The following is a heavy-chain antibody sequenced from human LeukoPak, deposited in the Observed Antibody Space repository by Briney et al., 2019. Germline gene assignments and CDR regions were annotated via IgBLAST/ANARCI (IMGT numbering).Heavy chain of an antibody. CDR3: ARDLGCSSTSCYISIGDAFDI. CDR1: GGTFSSYA. CDR2: IIPFFGTA. V-gene: IGHV1-69*13. J-gene: IGHJ3*02. D-gene: IGHD2-2*02. Sequence: EASVKVSCKASGGTFSSYAISWVREAHGQGLEWMGGIIPFFGTANYAQKFQARVTITADESPSTAYVELSSLRSEDTAVYYCARDLGCSSTSCYISIGDAFDIWGQGTMVTVSS.